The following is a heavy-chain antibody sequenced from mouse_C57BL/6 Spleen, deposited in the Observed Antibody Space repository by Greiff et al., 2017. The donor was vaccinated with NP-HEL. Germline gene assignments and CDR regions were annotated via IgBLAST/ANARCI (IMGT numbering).Heavy chain of an antibody. Sequence: VQLQQPGAELVKPGASVKLSCKASGYTFTSYWMHWVKQRPGQGLEWIGMIHPNSGSTNYNEKLKSKATLTVDKSSSTAYMQLSSLTSEDSAVYYCARGYYGSSYFDYWGQGTTLTVSS. CDR2: IHPNSGST. D-gene: IGHD1-1*01. CDR1: GYTFTSYW. V-gene: IGHV1-64*01. CDR3: ARGYYGSSYFDY. J-gene: IGHJ2*01.